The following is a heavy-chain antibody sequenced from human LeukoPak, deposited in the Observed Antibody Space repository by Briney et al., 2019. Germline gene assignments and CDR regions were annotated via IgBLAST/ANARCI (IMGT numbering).Heavy chain of an antibody. V-gene: IGHV4-59*08. CDR3: ARGVDYGTGSYFYNCFDP. D-gene: IGHD3-10*01. CDR1: GGSISSYY. CDR2: IYYSGST. J-gene: IGHJ5*02. Sequence: SETLSLTCTVSGGSISSYYWSWIRQPPGKGLEWIGDIYYSGSTNYNPSLKSRVTISVDTSKNQFSLKLSSVTAADTAVYYCARGVDYGTGSYFYNCFDPWGQGTPVTVSS.